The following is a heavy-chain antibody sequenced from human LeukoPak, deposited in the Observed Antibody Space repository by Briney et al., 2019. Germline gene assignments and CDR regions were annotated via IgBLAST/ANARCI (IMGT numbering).Heavy chain of an antibody. D-gene: IGHD2-8*01. CDR1: GGSISSYY. CDR2: IYYSGST. J-gene: IGHJ4*02. CDR3: ARGGVAADY. Sequence: SETLSLTCTVSGGSISSYYWSWIRQPPGKGLEWIGYIYYSGSTNYNPSLKSRVTISVDTSKNQFSLKLSSVTTADTAVYYCARGGVAADYWGQGTLVTVSS. V-gene: IGHV4-59*01.